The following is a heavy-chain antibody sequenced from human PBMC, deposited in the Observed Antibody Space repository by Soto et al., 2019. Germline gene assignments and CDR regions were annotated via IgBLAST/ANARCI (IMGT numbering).Heavy chain of an antibody. J-gene: IGHJ5*02. CDR3: AGGGYCTSTSCYLNWFDP. V-gene: IGHV3-30-3*01. Sequence: QVQLVESGGGVVQPGRSLRLSCAASGFTFSSYAMHWVRQAPGKGLEWVAVISYDGSNKYYADSVKGRFTSSRDNPKNTLYLKMNSLRAEDTAVYYCAGGGYCTSTSCYLNWFDPWGQGTLVSVSS. CDR2: ISYDGSNK. D-gene: IGHD2-2*01. CDR1: GFTFSSYA.